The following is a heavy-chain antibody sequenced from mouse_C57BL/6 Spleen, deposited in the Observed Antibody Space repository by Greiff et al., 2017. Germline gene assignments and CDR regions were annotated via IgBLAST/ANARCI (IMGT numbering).Heavy chain of an antibody. D-gene: IGHD3-2*02. CDR2: INPSTGGT. Sequence: VQLKESGPELVKPGASVKISCKASGYSFTGYYMNWVKQSPEKSLEWIGEINPSTGGTTYNQKFKAKATLTVDKSSTTAYMQLKRLTSEDSAFYYCARKTAQATKGFAYWGQGTLVTVSA. CDR3: ARKTAQATKGFAY. CDR1: GYSFTGYY. J-gene: IGHJ3*01. V-gene: IGHV1-42*01.